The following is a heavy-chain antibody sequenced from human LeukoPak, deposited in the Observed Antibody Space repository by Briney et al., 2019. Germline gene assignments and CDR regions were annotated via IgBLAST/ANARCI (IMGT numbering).Heavy chain of an antibody. D-gene: IGHD1-26*01. CDR2: IKQDGSDK. V-gene: IGHV3-7*01. CDR3: ARGEGLGTTNGGYYFAY. Sequence: GGSLRLSCATSGFTFSNYWMRWVRRAPGKGLEWVANIKQDGSDKYYVDSVKGRFTISRDNAKNSLYLQMNTLRAEDTAVYYCARGEGLGTTNGGYYFAYWGQGSLVIVSS. J-gene: IGHJ4*02. CDR1: GFTFSNYW.